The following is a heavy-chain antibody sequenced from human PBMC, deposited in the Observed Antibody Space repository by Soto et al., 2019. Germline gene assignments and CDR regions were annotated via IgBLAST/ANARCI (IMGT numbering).Heavy chain of an antibody. CDR1: GFTFSSYG. V-gene: IGHV3-30*18. J-gene: IGHJ4*02. D-gene: IGHD6-19*01. CDR2: ISYDGSNK. CDR3: AKDPPQTAFYSSGWYPGFDY. Sequence: GGSLRLSCAASGFTFSSYGMHWVRQAPGKGLEWVAVISYDGSNKYYADSVKGRFTISRDNSKNTLYLQMNSLRAEDTAVYYCAKDPPQTAFYSSGWYPGFDYWGQGTLVTVSS.